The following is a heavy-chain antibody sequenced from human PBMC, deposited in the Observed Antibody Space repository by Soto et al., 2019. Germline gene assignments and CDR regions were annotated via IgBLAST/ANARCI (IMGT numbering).Heavy chain of an antibody. V-gene: IGHV4-38-2*02. CDR2: IYHSGST. CDR3: ARESSSENY. J-gene: IGHJ4*02. CDR1: GYSISSGYY. D-gene: IGHD6-6*01. Sequence: SEILSLTCAVSGYSISSGYYWGWIRQPPGKGLEWIGSIYHSGSTYYNPSLKSRVTISVDTSKNQFSLKLSSVTAADTAVYYCARESSSENYWGQGTLVTVSS.